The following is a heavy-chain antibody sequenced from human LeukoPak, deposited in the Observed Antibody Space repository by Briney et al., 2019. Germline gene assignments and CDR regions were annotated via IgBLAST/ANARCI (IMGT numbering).Heavy chain of an antibody. J-gene: IGHJ6*03. CDR2: INPNSGGT. CDR1: GYTFTGYY. V-gene: IGHV1-2*02. D-gene: IGHD1-14*01. CDR3: AREAPNRSTNYYYYYYMDA. Sequence: ASVKVSCKASGYTFTGYYMHWVRQAPGQGLEWMGLINPNSGGTNYAQEFQGRVTMTRDTSISTAYMELSRPRSDDTAVYYCAREAPNRSTNYYYYYYMDAWGKGTTVTVSS.